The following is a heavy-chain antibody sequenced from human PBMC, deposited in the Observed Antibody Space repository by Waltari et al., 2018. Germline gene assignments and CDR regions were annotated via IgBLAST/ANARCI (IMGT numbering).Heavy chain of an antibody. V-gene: IGHV4-4*02. Sequence: QVQLQESGPGLVKPSGTLSLPCAVSGGSIRSNNLWTWVRQPPGKGLEWIGEIYHSGSTNYNPSLKSRVTISVDKSKNQFSLKLSSVTAADTAVYYCARDIKFSSRSASNYYGMDVWGQGTTVTVSS. J-gene: IGHJ6*02. D-gene: IGHD6-13*01. CDR2: IYHSGST. CDR3: ARDIKFSSRSASNYYGMDV. CDR1: GGSIRSNNL.